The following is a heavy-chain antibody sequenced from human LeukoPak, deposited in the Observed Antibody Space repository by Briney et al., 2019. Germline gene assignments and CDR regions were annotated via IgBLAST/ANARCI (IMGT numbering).Heavy chain of an antibody. CDR2: IYTSGST. D-gene: IGHD3-16*01. J-gene: IGHJ4*02. V-gene: IGHV4-4*07. Sequence: SETLSLTCTVSGGSISSYYWSWIRQLAGKGLEWIGRIYTSGSTNYNPSLKSRVTMSVDTSKNQFSLKLNSVTAADTAVYYCARDPPGGVMFDYWGQGTLVTVSS. CDR1: GGSISSYY. CDR3: ARDPPGGVMFDY.